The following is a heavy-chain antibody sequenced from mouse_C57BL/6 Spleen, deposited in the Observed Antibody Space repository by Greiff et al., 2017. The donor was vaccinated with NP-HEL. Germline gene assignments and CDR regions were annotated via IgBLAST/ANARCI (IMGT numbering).Heavy chain of an antibody. V-gene: IGHV1-39*01. CDR3: ARSDYYGSSHAMDY. D-gene: IGHD1-1*01. CDR1: GYSFTDYN. CDR2: INPNYGTT. Sequence: VQLQQSGPELVKPGASVKISCKASGYSFTDYNMNWVKQSNGQSLEWIGVINPNYGTTSYNQKFKGKATLTVDQSSSTAYMQLNSLTSEYSAVYYCARSDYYGSSHAMDYWGQGTSVTVSS. J-gene: IGHJ4*01.